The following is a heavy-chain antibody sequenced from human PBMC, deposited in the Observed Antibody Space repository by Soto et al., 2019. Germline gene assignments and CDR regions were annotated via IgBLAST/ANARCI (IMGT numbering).Heavy chain of an antibody. V-gene: IGHV1-18*01. D-gene: IGHD2-21*02. J-gene: IGHJ5*02. CDR3: ARETYCGGDCYYFDP. Sequence: ASVKVSCKASGYTFTSYGISWVRQAPGQGLEWMGWISAYNGNTNYAQKLQGRVTMTTDTSTSTAYMELRRLRSDDTAVYYCARETYCGGDCYYFDPWGQGTLVTVSS. CDR1: GYTFTSYG. CDR2: ISAYNGNT.